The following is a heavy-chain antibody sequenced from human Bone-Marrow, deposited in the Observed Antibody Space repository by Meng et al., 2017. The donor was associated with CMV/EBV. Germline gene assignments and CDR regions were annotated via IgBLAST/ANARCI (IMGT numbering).Heavy chain of an antibody. D-gene: IGHD6-19*01. CDR1: GGSISSYY. Sequence: SETLSLTCSVSGGSISSYYWSWIRQPPGKGLEWIGYIYNSGRTNYNPSLKSRVTISVDTSKTQFSLKLSSVTAADTAVYYCARGSPNSGWYQIDYWGQGTLVTVSS. V-gene: IGHV4-59*01. J-gene: IGHJ4*02. CDR2: IYNSGRT. CDR3: ARGSPNSGWYQIDY.